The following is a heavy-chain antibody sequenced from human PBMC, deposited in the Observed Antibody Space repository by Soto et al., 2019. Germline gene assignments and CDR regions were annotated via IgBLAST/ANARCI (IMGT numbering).Heavy chain of an antibody. CDR2: LSFDGSNK. Sequence: GGSLRLSCAASGFTFSTYGMHWVRQAPGKGLEWMAVLSFDGSNKYYADSVKGRFTISRDNSKQTLYLQMNSLRAEDTAIYYCAKSTSSSGSSYYFDFWGPGTLVTVSS. CDR1: GFTFSTYG. J-gene: IGHJ4*02. D-gene: IGHD2-2*01. V-gene: IGHV3-30*18. CDR3: AKSTSSSGSSYYFDF.